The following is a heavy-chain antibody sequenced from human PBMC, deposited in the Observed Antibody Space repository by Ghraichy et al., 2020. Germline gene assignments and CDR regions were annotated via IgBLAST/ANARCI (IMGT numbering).Heavy chain of an antibody. Sequence: SETLSLTCAVYGGSFSGYYWSWIRQPPGKGLEWIGEINHSGSTNYNPSLKSRVTISVDTSKNQFSLKLSSVTAADTAVYYCARGRVARPRLRSSSYFDYWGQGTLVTVSS. D-gene: IGHD4-17*01. V-gene: IGHV4-34*01. CDR1: GGSFSGYY. J-gene: IGHJ4*02. CDR2: INHSGST. CDR3: ARGRVARPRLRSSSYFDY.